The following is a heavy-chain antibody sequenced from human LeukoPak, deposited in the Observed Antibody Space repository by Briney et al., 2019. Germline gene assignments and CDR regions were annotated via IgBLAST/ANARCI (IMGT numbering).Heavy chain of an antibody. CDR3: ARCYGSGSYRYPDAFDI. CDR1: GGSISSNSFY. CDR2: LYYSGYT. V-gene: IGHV4-39*07. Sequence: SETLSLTCTVSGGSISSNSFYWGWIRQPPGKGLEWIGSLYYSGYTYYNPSLKSRVTISVDTSKNQFSLKLSSVTAADTAVYYCARCYGSGSYRYPDAFDIWGQGTMVTVSS. D-gene: IGHD3-10*01. J-gene: IGHJ3*02.